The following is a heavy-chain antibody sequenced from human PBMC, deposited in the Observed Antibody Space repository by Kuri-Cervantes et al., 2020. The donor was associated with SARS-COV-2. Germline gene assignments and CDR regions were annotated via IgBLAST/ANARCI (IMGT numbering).Heavy chain of an antibody. V-gene: IGHV3-48*01. CDR1: GFTFSSYS. CDR2: ISSSSSTI. Sequence: GGSLRLSCAASGFTFSSYSMNWVRQAPGKGLEWVSYISSSSSTIYYADSVKGRFTISRDNAKNSLYLQMNSLRAEDTALYYCTRRRDGYNQGYFDLWGQGTLVTVSS. J-gene: IGHJ4*02. D-gene: IGHD5-24*01. CDR3: TRRRDGYNQGYFDL.